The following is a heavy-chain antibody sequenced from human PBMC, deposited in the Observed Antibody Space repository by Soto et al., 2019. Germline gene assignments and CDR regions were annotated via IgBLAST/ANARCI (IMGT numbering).Heavy chain of an antibody. CDR1: GGTFVRHV. CDR3: ATAACAANLCSPSPNLDH. Sequence: QVQLVQSGAEVKKPESSVKVSCKTSGGTFVRHVISWVRQAPGQGPEWMGRINPLSGISNYAQKFQDRVTLTADTHSSTAYMELSSLRSDDTAVYYCATAACAANLCSPSPNLDHWGQGTLVTVSS. D-gene: IGHD6-13*01. CDR2: INPLSGIS. J-gene: IGHJ4*02. V-gene: IGHV1-69*09.